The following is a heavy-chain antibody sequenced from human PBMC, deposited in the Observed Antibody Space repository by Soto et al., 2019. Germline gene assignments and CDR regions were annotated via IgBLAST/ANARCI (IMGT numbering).Heavy chain of an antibody. CDR1: GFTLSDHY. CDR3: ARAVMSTSYFDY. CDR2: SRDKVHSHTT. V-gene: IGHV3-72*01. Sequence: EVQLAESGGGLVQPGGSLRLSCAASGFTLSDHYMDWVRQAPGKGLEWVGRSRDKVHSHTTEYAASVIGRFTISRGDSENSLYLQMTRLTTEDTAVYYCARAVMSTSYFDYWGQGALVTVSS. D-gene: IGHD5-12*01. J-gene: IGHJ4*02.